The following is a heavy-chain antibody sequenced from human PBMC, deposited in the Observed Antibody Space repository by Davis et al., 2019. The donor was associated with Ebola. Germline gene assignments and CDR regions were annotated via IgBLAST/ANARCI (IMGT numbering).Heavy chain of an antibody. CDR2: IWYDGSNR. D-gene: IGHD4-17*01. CDR3: ARGLGLGLRPYYFDY. CDR1: GFTFSSYG. J-gene: IGHJ4*02. Sequence: PGGSLRLSCAASGFTFSSYGMHWVRQAPGKGLEWVAVIWYDGSNRYYADSVKGRFTISRDNSKNTLYLQMNSLRAEDTAVYYCARGLGLGLRPYYFDYWGQGTLVTVSS. V-gene: IGHV3-33*01.